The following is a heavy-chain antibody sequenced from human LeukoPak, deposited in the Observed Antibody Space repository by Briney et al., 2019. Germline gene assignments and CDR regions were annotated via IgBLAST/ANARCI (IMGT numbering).Heavy chain of an antibody. V-gene: IGHV4-31*03. D-gene: IGHD2-2*01. CDR1: GGSISSGGYY. Sequence: SQTLSLTCTVSGGSISSGGYYWSWIRQHPGKGLEWIGYIYYSGSTYYNPSLKRRVTISVDTSKNQFSLKLSSVTAADTAVYYCARDSVVPAANYGMDVWGQGTTVTVSS. J-gene: IGHJ6*02. CDR3: ARDSVVPAANYGMDV. CDR2: IYYSGST.